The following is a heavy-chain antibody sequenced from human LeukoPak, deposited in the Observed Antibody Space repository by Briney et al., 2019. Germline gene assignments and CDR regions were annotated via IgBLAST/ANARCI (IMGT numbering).Heavy chain of an antibody. CDR3: ARGLTNYYDTKGFDY. Sequence: ASVKVSCKASGYTFTGYYMHWVRQAPGQGLEWMGWINPNSGGTNYAQKLQGRVTMTRDTSISTAYMELSRLRSDDTAVYYCARGLTNYYDTKGFDYWGQGTLVTVSS. CDR1: GYTFTGYY. CDR2: INPNSGGT. V-gene: IGHV1-2*02. J-gene: IGHJ4*02. D-gene: IGHD3-22*01.